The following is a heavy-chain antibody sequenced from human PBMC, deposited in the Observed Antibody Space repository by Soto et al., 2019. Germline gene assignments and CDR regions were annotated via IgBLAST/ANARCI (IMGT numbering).Heavy chain of an antibody. CDR1: GFTFSSYG. D-gene: IGHD2-2*01. CDR3: AKDQVVVVPAAHYYYYMDV. V-gene: IGHV3-30*18. CDR2: ISYDGSNK. Sequence: GGSLRLSCAASGFTFSSYGMHWVRQAPGKGLEWVAVISYDGSNKYYADSVKGRFTISRDNSKNTLYLQMNSLRAEDTAVYYCAKDQVVVVPAAHYYYYMDVWGKGTTVTVSS. J-gene: IGHJ6*03.